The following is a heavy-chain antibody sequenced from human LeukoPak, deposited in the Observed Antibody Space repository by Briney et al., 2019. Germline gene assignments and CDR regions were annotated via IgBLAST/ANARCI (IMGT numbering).Heavy chain of an antibody. CDR1: GFTVSSNY. CDR2: IYSGGST. V-gene: IGHV3-53*05. Sequence: GGSLRLSCAASGFTVSSNYMSWVRQAPGKGLEWVSVIYSGGSTYYADSVKGRFTISRDNSKNTLYLQMNSLRAEDTAVYYCAKNYYDSSGSLWDYYFDYWGQGTLVTVSS. D-gene: IGHD3-22*01. CDR3: AKNYYDSSGSLWDYYFDY. J-gene: IGHJ4*02.